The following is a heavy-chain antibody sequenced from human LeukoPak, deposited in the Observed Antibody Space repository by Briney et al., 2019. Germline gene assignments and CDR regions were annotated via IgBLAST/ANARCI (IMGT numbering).Heavy chain of an antibody. CDR2: IKSDGSST. J-gene: IGHJ3*02. V-gene: IGHV3-74*01. CDR3: AKDLRWELSGLNAFDI. Sequence: GGSLRLSCAASGFTFSSYWMHWVRHAPGKGLVWVSRIKSDGSSTSYADSVKGRFTLSRDKDKNTVYLQMNSLRAEDTAVYYCAKDLRWELSGLNAFDIWGQGTMVTVSS. D-gene: IGHD1-26*01. CDR1: GFTFSSYW.